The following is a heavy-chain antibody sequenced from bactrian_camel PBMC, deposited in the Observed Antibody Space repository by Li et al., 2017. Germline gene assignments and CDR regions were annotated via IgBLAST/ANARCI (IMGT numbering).Heavy chain of an antibody. V-gene: IGHV3S53*01. CDR3: VRGNYGGVPT. CDR1: GYTVSMRC. D-gene: IGHD1*01. J-gene: IGHJ4*01. CDR2: IDSDGST. Sequence: HVQLVESGGGSVQAGGSLRLSCAASGYTVSMRCMGWFREAPGKEREEVASIDSDGSTYYRDSVNGRFTVSRDDAENAVYLQMNSLKPEDTAMYYCVRGNYGGVPTWGQGTQVTVS.